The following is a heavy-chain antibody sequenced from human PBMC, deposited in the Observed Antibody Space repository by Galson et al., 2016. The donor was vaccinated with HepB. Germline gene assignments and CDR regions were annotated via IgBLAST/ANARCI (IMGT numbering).Heavy chain of an antibody. V-gene: IGHV3-23*01. CDR1: GFTFSSYT. CDR3: AKGYGYFDY. D-gene: IGHD3-10*01. Sequence: SLRLSCAASGFTFSSYTMHWVRQAPGKGLEWVAVISGSGGSTYYADSVKGRFTISRDNAKNTLYLQMNSLRAEDTAMYYCAKGYGYFDYWGQGPRSPSPQ. J-gene: IGHJ4*02. CDR2: ISGSGGST.